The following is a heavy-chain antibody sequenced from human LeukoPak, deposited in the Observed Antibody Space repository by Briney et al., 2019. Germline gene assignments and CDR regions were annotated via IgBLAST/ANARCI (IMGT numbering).Heavy chain of an antibody. J-gene: IGHJ4*02. D-gene: IGHD1-26*01. V-gene: IGHV3-48*04. CDR3: ARDGGIYSGSYWVDY. CDR2: ISSSSSPK. Sequence: GGSLRLSCAASGFTFGAFRMNWVGQAQGRGLGWVSYISSSSSPKFYADSVKGRFTISRDNAKNSLYLQMNSLRAEDTAVYYCARDGGIYSGSYWVDYWGQGTLVTVSP. CDR1: GFTFGAFR.